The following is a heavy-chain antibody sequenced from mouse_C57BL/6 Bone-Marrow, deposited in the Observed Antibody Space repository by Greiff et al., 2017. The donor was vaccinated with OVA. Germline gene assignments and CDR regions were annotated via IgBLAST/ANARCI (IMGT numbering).Heavy chain of an antibody. CDR2: IWRGGST. V-gene: IGHV2-5*01. Sequence: VQGVESGPGLVQPSQSLSITCTVSGFSLTSYGVHWVRQSPGKGLEWLGVIWRGGSTDYNAAFMSRLSITKDNSKSQVFFKMNSLQADDTAIYYCAKEAAQATWFAYWGQGTLVTVSA. CDR1: GFSLTSYG. CDR3: AKEAAQATWFAY. J-gene: IGHJ3*01. D-gene: IGHD3-2*02.